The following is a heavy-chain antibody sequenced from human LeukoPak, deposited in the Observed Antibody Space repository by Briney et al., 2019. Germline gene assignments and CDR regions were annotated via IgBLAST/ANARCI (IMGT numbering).Heavy chain of an antibody. CDR3: AKGSVYYYDSSGYAPFDY. Sequence: GGSLRLSCAASGFTFDDYAMHWVRQAPGKGLEWVSGISWNSGSIGYADSVKGRFTISRDNAKNSLYLQMNSLRPEDTPLYYCAKGSVYYYDSSGYAPFDYWGQGTLVTVSS. D-gene: IGHD3-22*01. V-gene: IGHV3-9*01. J-gene: IGHJ4*02. CDR2: ISWNSGSI. CDR1: GFTFDDYA.